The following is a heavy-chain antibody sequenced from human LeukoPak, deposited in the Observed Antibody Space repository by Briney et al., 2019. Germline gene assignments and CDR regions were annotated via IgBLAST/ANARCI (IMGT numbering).Heavy chain of an antibody. CDR3: AREGMEHYDFWSGPPAFDI. D-gene: IGHD3-3*01. J-gene: IGHJ3*02. CDR1: GFTFSSYS. Sequence: EGSLRLSFAASGFTFSSYSMNWVRQAPGKGLEWVSSISSSSSYIYYADSVKGRFTISRDNAKNSLYLQMNSLRAEDTAVYYCAREGMEHYDFWSGPPAFDIWGQGTMVTVSS. V-gene: IGHV3-21*01. CDR2: ISSSSSYI.